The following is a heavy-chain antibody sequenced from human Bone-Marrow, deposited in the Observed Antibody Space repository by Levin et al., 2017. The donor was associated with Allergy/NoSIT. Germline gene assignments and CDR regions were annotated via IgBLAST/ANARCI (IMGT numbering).Heavy chain of an antibody. J-gene: IGHJ6*02. D-gene: IGHD6-19*01. Sequence: SGGSLRLSCSGSGFTFDDYAMHWVRQAPGKGLEWVSGMSWNGGFTGYADSVKGRFTISRDNAKNFLYLQMNNLRAEDSALYYCVKDSVAVAGSGGMDVWGRGTTVTVSS. V-gene: IGHV3-9*01. CDR2: MSWNGGFT. CDR1: GFTFDDYA. CDR3: VKDSVAVAGSGGMDV.